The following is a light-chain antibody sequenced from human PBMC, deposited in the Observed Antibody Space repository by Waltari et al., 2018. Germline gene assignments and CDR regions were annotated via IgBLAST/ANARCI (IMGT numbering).Light chain of an antibody. J-gene: IGLJ2*01. CDR1: RLGDKY. V-gene: IGLV3-1*01. CDR2: QDV. Sequence: SYELTQLPSVSVSPGQTANITCSGDRLGDKYICWFQQRPGQSPVMVIYQDVKRPARIPERFCGSNAWNTATLTISGTQAMDEADYFCQVWDGRSVVFGGGTKLTVL. CDR3: QVWDGRSVV.